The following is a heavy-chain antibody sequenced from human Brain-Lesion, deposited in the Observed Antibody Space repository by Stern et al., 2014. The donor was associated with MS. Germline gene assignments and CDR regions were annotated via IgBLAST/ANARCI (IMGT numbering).Heavy chain of an antibody. CDR2: VSYDGSNK. CDR1: GFTFGSCA. CDR3: AKDRQYLTYFFDH. D-gene: IGHD2/OR15-2a*01. V-gene: IGHV3-30*18. J-gene: IGHJ5*02. Sequence: MHLVESGGGVVQPGRPLRLSCAASGFTFGSCAMHWVRQAPGKGLEWVAGVSYDGSNKYYADSVKGRFTISRDNSQNTLYMQMSSLRPEDTAVYYCAKDRQYLTYFFDHWGQGSLVTVSS.